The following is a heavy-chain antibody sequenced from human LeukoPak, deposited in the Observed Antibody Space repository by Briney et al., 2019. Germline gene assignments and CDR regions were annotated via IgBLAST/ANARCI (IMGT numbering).Heavy chain of an antibody. CDR1: GFTFSSYS. CDR3: ARVAYGSGSYYPDYYMDD. CDR2: ISSSSSYI. Sequence: GGSLRLSCAASGFTFSSYSMNWVRQAPGKGLEWVSSISSSSSYIYYADSVKGRFTISRDNAKNSLYLQMNSLRAEDTAVYYCARVAYGSGSYYPDYYMDDWGKGTTVTVSS. D-gene: IGHD3-10*01. J-gene: IGHJ6*03. V-gene: IGHV3-21*01.